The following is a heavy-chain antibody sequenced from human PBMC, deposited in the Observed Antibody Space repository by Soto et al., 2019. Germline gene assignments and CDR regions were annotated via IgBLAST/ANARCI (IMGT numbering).Heavy chain of an antibody. J-gene: IGHJ1*01. D-gene: IGHD3-3*01. Sequence: ASVKVSCKASGYTFTGYYMHWVRQAPGQGLEWLGWINPNSGGTNYAQKFQGRVTMTSDTSISTAYMELSRLRSDDTAVYYCARTTWSGYPLQYWGQVTLVTVSS. V-gene: IGHV1-2*02. CDR1: GYTFTGYY. CDR2: INPNSGGT. CDR3: ARTTWSGYPLQY.